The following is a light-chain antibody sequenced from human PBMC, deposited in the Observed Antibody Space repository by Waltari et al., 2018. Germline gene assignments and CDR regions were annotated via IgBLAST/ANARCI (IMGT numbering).Light chain of an antibody. Sequence: EIVMTQTPATLPVSPGERATLSCRASESVSSNVAWYQQKPGQAPRLLIYGASTRATGVPAKFRGSGSGTDFTLTISSLQPEDFATYYCQHGNTFPLTFGGGTKVEIK. CDR3: QHGNTFPLT. V-gene: IGKV3-15*01. CDR2: GAS. J-gene: IGKJ4*01. CDR1: ESVSSN.